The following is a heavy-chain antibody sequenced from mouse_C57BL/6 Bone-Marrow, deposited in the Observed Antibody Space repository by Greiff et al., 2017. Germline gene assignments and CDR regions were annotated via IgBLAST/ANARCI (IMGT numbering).Heavy chain of an antibody. D-gene: IGHD2-1*01. J-gene: IGHJ1*03. CDR3: TDGNYCYFDV. V-gene: IGHV14-1*01. Sequence: EVNVVESGAELVRPGASVKLSCTASGFNIKDYYMHWVKQRPEKGLEWIGRIDPEDGDTEYAQQFQGKATMTVDTSSNTAYLQRSSLTSEDTAVYYCTDGNYCYFDVWGTGTTVTVSS. CDR1: GFNIKDYY. CDR2: IDPEDGDT.